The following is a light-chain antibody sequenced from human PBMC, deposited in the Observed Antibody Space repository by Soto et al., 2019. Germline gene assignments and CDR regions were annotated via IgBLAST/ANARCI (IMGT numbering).Light chain of an antibody. CDR2: GAS. Sequence: EIVMTQSPATLSVSPGERATLSCRASQSVSSNLAWYQQKPGQPPRLLIYGASTRATGIPARFSGSGSWRAFTLTISSLQSEDFAVYSCQQYNNWPPWTFGQGTKVEIK. CDR3: QQYNNWPPWT. CDR1: QSVSSN. V-gene: IGKV3-15*01. J-gene: IGKJ1*01.